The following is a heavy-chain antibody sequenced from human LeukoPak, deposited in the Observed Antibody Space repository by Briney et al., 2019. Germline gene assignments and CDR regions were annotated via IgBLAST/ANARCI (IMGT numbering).Heavy chain of an antibody. CDR2: ISYDGSNK. D-gene: IGHD6-19*01. Sequence: GGSLRLSCAASGFTFSSYAMHWVRQAPGKGLEWVTLISYDGSNKYYADSVKGRLTISRDNSKNTLYLQMNSLRAEDTAVYYCARDPSSSGWYRFDYWGQGALVTVSS. J-gene: IGHJ4*02. CDR3: ARDPSSSGWYRFDY. CDR1: GFTFSSYA. V-gene: IGHV3-30-3*01.